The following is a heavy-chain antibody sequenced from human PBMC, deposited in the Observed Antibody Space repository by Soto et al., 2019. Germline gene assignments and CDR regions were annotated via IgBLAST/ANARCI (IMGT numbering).Heavy chain of an antibody. Sequence: ASVKVSCKASGYTFTSYAMHWVRQAPGQRLEWMGWINAGNGNTKYSQKFQGRVTITRDTSASTAYMELSSLRSEDTAVYYCARDLGPRYYGSGSSAPFDYWGQGTLVTVSS. J-gene: IGHJ4*02. CDR2: INAGNGNT. D-gene: IGHD3-10*01. V-gene: IGHV1-3*01. CDR3: ARDLGPRYYGSGSSAPFDY. CDR1: GYTFTSYA.